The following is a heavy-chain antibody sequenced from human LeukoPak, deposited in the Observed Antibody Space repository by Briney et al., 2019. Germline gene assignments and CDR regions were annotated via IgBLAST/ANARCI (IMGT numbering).Heavy chain of an antibody. D-gene: IGHD3-9*01. CDR3: ARGVLRYFDWLLYPYYFDY. CDR2: INHSGST. CDR1: GGSFSGYY. J-gene: IGHJ4*02. Sequence: PSETLSLTCAVYGGSFSGYYWSWIRQPPGKGLEWIGEINHSGSTNYNPSLKSRVTISVDTSKNQFSLKLSSVTAADTAVYYCARGVLRYFDWLLYPYYFDYWGQGTLVTVSS. V-gene: IGHV4-34*01.